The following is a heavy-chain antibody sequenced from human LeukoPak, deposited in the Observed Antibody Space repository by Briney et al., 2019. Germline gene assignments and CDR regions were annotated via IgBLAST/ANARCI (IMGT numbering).Heavy chain of an antibody. V-gene: IGHV3-7*01. J-gene: IGHJ4*02. CDR2: IKQDGSDE. D-gene: IGHD3-10*01. CDR1: GFSFSSFW. CDR3: ARDRQLWLGQKYFFDY. Sequence: PGGSLRLSCAASGFSFSSFWMTWVRQAPGQGLEWVANIKQDGSDEHYVDSVKGRFTVSRDNANNSLYLQMNSLRAEGTGVYYCARDRQLWLGQKYFFDYWGQGALVTVSS.